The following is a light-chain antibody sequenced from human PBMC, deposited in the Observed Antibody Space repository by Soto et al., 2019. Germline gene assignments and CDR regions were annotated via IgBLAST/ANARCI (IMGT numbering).Light chain of an antibody. J-gene: IGKJ3*01. CDR2: VAS. CDR1: QSISSY. V-gene: IGKV1-39*01. Sequence: DIQMTQSPSYLSASVGDRVTITCRASQSISSYLNWYQQKPGKAPKLLIYVASSLQSGVPSRFSGSGSGTEFPLTIRRLPPEDFATYYCQQSYIPPFSFGPGTKVHIK. CDR3: QQSYIPPFS.